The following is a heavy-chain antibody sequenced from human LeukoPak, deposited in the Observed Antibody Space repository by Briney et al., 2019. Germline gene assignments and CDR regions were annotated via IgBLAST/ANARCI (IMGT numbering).Heavy chain of an antibody. CDR3: AKEGVLTGYPSLYYFDS. D-gene: IGHD3-9*01. Sequence: GGSLRLSCAASGFTFTSYAMSWVRQAPGKGLEWVSAITGGGDSTYYADSVKGWFTVSRDTSKNTLYLQMNSLRAEDTAVYYCAKEGVLTGYPSLYYFDSWGQGTLVTVSS. V-gene: IGHV3-23*01. CDR2: ITGGGDST. CDR1: GFTFTSYA. J-gene: IGHJ4*02.